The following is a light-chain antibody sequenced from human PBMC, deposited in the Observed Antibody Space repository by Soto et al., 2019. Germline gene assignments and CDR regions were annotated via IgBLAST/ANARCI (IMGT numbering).Light chain of an antibody. Sequence: IVLPQSPVTLSLSPGDRATLSFRASQSVSSIYLAWYQQKPGQAPRLLMYGASSRATGIPDRFSGSGSGTDFSLTISRLEPEDFAVYYCQQYGSSHSTFGQGTRLEI. V-gene: IGKV3-20*01. CDR3: QQYGSSHST. CDR1: QSVSSIY. CDR2: GAS. J-gene: IGKJ5*01.